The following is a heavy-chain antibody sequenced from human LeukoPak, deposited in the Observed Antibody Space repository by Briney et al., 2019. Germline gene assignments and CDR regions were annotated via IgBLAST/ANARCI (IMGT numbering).Heavy chain of an antibody. D-gene: IGHD6-13*01. CDR1: GFTFSNYW. Sequence: PGGSLRLSCAASGFTFSNYWMSWVRQAPGKGLEWVSYISSSGSTIYYADSVKGRFTISRDNAKNSLYLQMNSLRAEDTAVYYCARGVGYSSSPFDYWGQGTLVTVSS. CDR2: ISSSGSTI. V-gene: IGHV3-11*01. CDR3: ARGVGYSSSPFDY. J-gene: IGHJ4*02.